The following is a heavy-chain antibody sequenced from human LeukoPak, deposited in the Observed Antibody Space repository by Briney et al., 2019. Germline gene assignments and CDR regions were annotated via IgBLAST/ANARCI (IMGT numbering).Heavy chain of an antibody. V-gene: IGHV4-34*01. J-gene: IGHJ5*02. CDR3: ARRGPPRTMLRGVKSGWFDP. CDR2: INRRGGT. Sequence: SETLSLTCAVYGGSFSGYYWSWIRQPPGKGLEWIGEINRRGGTNYNPSLKSRVTISVDTSKNQFSLKLTSVTAADTAVYYCARRGPPRTMLRGVKSGWFDPWGQGTLVTVSS. D-gene: IGHD3-10*01. CDR1: GGSFSGYY.